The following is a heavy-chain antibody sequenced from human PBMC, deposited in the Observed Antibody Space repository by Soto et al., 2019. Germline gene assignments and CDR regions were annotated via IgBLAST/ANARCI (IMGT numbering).Heavy chain of an antibody. CDR2: ISAYNGNT. Sequence: QVQLVQSGAEVKKPGASVKVSCKASGYTFTSYGISWVRQAPGQGLEWMGWISAYNGNTNYAQKLQGRVTITTNTTTSTAYMELRSLRSDDTAVYYCATANSGWYESDYWGQGTLVTVSS. V-gene: IGHV1-18*01. J-gene: IGHJ4*02. CDR3: ATANSGWYESDY. D-gene: IGHD6-19*01. CDR1: GYTFTSYG.